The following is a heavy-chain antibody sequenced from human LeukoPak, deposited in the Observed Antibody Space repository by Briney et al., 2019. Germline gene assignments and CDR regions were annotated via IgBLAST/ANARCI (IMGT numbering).Heavy chain of an antibody. J-gene: IGHJ6*03. CDR3: ARGPWISLLGYYYYYMDV. V-gene: IGHV1-8*01. CDR1: GYTFTSYD. CDR2: MNPNSGNT. D-gene: IGHD5-12*01. Sequence: ASVKVSCKASGYTFTSYDINWVRQATGQGLEWMGWMNPNSGNTGYAQKFQGRVTMTRNTSISTAYMELSSLRSEDTAVYYCARGPWISLLGYYYYYMDVWGNGTTVTVSS.